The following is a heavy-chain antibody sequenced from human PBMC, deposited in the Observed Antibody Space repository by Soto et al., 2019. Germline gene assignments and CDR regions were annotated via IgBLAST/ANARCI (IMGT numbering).Heavy chain of an antibody. D-gene: IGHD1-1*01. V-gene: IGHV3-11*01. CDR1: GLTFSDYY. CDR3: ARLLLEYYYYGMDV. Sequence: KAGGSLRLSCAASGLTFSDYYMSWIRQAPGKGLEWVSYISSSGSTIYYADSVKGRFTISRDNAKNSLYLQMNSLRAEDTAVYYCARLLLEYYYYGMDVWGQGTTVTVSS. J-gene: IGHJ6*02. CDR2: ISSSGSTI.